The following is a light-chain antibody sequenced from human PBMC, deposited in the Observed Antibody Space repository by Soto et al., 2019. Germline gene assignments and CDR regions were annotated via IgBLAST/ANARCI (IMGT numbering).Light chain of an antibody. CDR3: QQFLSYPLT. CDR1: QTVRNNY. Sequence: EFVLTQSPGTMSLSPGVRATLSCRASQTVRNNYLAWSQQKPGQAPRLLLYDASSRATGIPDRFSGGGSGTDFTLNIRRLEPEDFAVYYCQQFLSYPLTFGGETNVEIK. CDR2: DAS. J-gene: IGKJ4*01. V-gene: IGKV3-20*01.